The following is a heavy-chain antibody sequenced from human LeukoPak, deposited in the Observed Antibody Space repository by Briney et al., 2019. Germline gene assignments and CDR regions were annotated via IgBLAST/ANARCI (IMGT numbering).Heavy chain of an antibody. V-gene: IGHV5-51*01. CDR3: ARQYYDSSGYYNYFDY. CDR2: IYPGDSDT. CDR1: GYSFTSYW. J-gene: IGHJ4*02. D-gene: IGHD3-22*01. Sequence: GESLKISCKGSGYSFTSYWIGWVRQMPGKGLEWMGIIYPGDSDTRYSPSFQGQVTISADKSISTAYLQWSSLKASDTAMYYCARQYYDSSGYYNYFDYWGQGTLVTVSS.